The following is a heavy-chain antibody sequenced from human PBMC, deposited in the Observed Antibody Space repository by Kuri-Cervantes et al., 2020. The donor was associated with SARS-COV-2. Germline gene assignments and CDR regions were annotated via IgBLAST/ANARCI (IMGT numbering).Heavy chain of an antibody. CDR3: ARAVDTAMGGDY. J-gene: IGHJ4*02. Sequence: GGSLRLSCKGSGYSFTSYWIGWVRQAPGQRLEWMGWINAGNGNTKYSQKFQGRVTTTRDKSTSTAYMELSSLRSEDTAVYYCARAVDTAMGGDYWGQGTLVTVSS. D-gene: IGHD5-18*01. CDR1: GYSFTSYW. CDR2: INAGNGNT. V-gene: IGHV1-3*01.